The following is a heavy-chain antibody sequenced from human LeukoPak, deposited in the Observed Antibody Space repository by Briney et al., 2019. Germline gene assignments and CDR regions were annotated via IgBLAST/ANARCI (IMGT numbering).Heavy chain of an antibody. CDR1: GFTFSNAW. Sequence: GGSLRLSCAASGFTFSNAWMSWVRQAPGKGLEWVGRIKSKTDGGTTDYAAPVKGRFTISRDDSKNTLYLQMNSLKTEDTAVYYCTKMTQVYDILTGYYPYYFDYWGQGTLVTVSS. J-gene: IGHJ4*02. V-gene: IGHV3-15*01. CDR3: TKMTQVYDILTGYYPYYFDY. D-gene: IGHD3-9*01. CDR2: IKSKTDGGTT.